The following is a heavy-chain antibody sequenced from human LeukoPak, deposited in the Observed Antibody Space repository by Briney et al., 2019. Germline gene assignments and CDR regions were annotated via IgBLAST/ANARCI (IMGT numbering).Heavy chain of an antibody. D-gene: IGHD4-17*01. CDR3: ATDLNGDGLDY. V-gene: IGHV1-24*01. CDR2: FDPEDIET. Sequence: ASVNISCKVSGYTLTELSMHWVRQAPGKGLEWMGAFDPEDIETIYAQKFQGRLTMTEDTSSDTGYMELSSLRSEDTAVYYCATDLNGDGLDYWGQGTLVTVSS. J-gene: IGHJ4*02. CDR1: GYTLTELS.